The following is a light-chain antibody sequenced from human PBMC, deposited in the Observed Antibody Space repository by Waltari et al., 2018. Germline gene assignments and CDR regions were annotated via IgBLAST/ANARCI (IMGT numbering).Light chain of an antibody. V-gene: IGKV4-1*01. CDR3: QQYYSTPRGIT. CDR1: QSVLYSSNNKNY. Sequence: DIVMTHSPDSLAVSLGERATINCKSSQSVLYSSNNKNYLAWYQQKPGQPPKLLIYWASTRESGVPDRFSGSGSGTDFTLTISSLQAEDVAVYYCQQYYSTPRGITFGQGTRLEIK. J-gene: IGKJ5*01. CDR2: WAS.